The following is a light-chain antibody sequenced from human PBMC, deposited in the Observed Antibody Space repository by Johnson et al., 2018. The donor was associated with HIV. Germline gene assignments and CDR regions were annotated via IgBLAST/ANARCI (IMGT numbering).Light chain of an antibody. CDR3: GSWDSSLSALYV. V-gene: IGLV1-51*01. Sequence: QSVLTQPPSVSAAPGQKVTISCSGSSSTIGSNYVSWYQQLPGTAPKLLIYDNNKRPSGIPDRFSGSKSGTSATLGITGLQTGDEADYYCGSWDSSLSALYVFGTGTKVAVL. J-gene: IGLJ1*01. CDR2: DNN. CDR1: SSTIGSNY.